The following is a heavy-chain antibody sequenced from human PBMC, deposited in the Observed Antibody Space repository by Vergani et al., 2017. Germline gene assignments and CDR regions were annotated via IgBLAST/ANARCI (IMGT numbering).Heavy chain of an antibody. CDR1: GYTFTGYY. Sequence: QVQLVQSGAEVKKPGASVKVSCKASGYTFTGYYMHWVRQAPGQGLEWMGRINPNSGGTNYAQKFQGRVTMTRDTSISTAYMELSRLRSDDTAVYYCARVPVLRVLEWSYDYWGQGTLVTVSS. D-gene: IGHD3-3*01. J-gene: IGHJ4*02. CDR3: ARVPVLRVLEWSYDY. CDR2: INPNSGGT. V-gene: IGHV1-2*02.